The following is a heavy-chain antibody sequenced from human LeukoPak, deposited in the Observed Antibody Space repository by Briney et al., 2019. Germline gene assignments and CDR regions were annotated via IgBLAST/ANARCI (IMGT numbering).Heavy chain of an antibody. J-gene: IGHJ3*02. V-gene: IGHV3-7*01. Sequence: PGGSLRLSCAASGFTLSPYWMSWVRQAPGKGLEWVANIKQDGSEKYYVDSVKGRFTISRDNAKNSLYLQMNSLRVVDTAVYYCAKDQISEWELLYAFDIWGQGTMVTVSS. CDR1: GFTLSPYW. D-gene: IGHD1-26*01. CDR3: AKDQISEWELLYAFDI. CDR2: IKQDGSEK.